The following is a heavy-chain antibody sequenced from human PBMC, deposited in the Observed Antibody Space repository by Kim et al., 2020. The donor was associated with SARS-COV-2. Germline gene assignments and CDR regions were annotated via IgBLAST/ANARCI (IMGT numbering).Heavy chain of an antibody. CDR1: GFTFRNYR. Sequence: GGSLRLSCAASGFTFRNYRMNWVRQAPGKGLEWVSCISTSGTTIYYADSAKGRFAISRDNAKNSVYLQMNSLRDEDTAVYFCARETDEYNYGYRYFDNWGQGTLVTVSS. CDR3: ARETDEYNYGYRYFDN. V-gene: IGHV3-48*02. D-gene: IGHD5-18*01. J-gene: IGHJ4*02. CDR2: ISTSGTTI.